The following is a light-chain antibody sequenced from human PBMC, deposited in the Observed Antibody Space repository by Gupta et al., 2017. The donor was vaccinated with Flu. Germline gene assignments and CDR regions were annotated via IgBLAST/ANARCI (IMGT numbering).Light chain of an antibody. Sequence: DIQLTQSPSFLSASVGDRVTITCRASQGISTYLAWCQQKPGKAPHLLIYDASILQSGVPSRFSGSGSGKEFTLTISSLQPEDFATYYCHHLNSYPVTFGQGTRLELK. J-gene: IGKJ5*01. CDR2: DAS. CDR1: QGISTY. V-gene: IGKV1-9*01. CDR3: HHLNSYPVT.